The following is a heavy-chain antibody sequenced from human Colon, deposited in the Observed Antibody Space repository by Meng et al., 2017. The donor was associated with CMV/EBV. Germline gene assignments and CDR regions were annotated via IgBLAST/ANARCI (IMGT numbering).Heavy chain of an antibody. CDR2: ISGYGGST. CDR3: VKGGITAATAY. D-gene: IGHD1-20*01. J-gene: IGHJ4*02. V-gene: IGHV3-23*01. CDR1: GFNFNAYA. Sequence: GESLKISCVPSGFNFNAYAMSWVRQAPGKGLEWVSTISGYGGSTYYADSMKGRFTISRDSSLYLQMNSLRVEDTAVYFCVKGGITAATAYWGQGTLVTVSS.